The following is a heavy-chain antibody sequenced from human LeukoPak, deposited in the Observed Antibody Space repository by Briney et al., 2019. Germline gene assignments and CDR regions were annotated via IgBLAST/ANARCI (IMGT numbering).Heavy chain of an antibody. J-gene: IGHJ6*02. CDR1: GFTFSSYA. D-gene: IGHD3-22*01. CDR3: AKDVYYESSSYYYHYYNYGMDV. CDR2: ISGSGGTT. Sequence: GGSLRLSCAASGFTFSSYAMSWVRQAPGKGLEWVSVISGSGGTTYYADSVKGRFTISRDNSKNTLYLQMNSLRAEDTAVYYCAKDVYYESSSYYYHYYNYGMDVWGQGTTVTVSS. V-gene: IGHV3-23*01.